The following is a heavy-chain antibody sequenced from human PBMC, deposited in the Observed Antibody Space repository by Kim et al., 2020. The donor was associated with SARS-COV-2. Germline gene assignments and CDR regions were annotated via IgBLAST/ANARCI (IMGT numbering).Heavy chain of an antibody. CDR3: ARRPYYYGSGSYDYYCGMDV. CDR2: IYYSGST. D-gene: IGHD3-10*01. J-gene: IGHJ6*02. CDR1: GGSISSYY. V-gene: IGHV4-59*01. Sequence: SETLSLTCTVSGGSISSYYWSWTRQPPRKGLEWIGYIYYSGSTNYNPPLKSRVTISVDTSKNQFSLKLSSVTAPDTAVYYCARRPYYYGSGSYDYYCGMDVWGQGTTVTVSS.